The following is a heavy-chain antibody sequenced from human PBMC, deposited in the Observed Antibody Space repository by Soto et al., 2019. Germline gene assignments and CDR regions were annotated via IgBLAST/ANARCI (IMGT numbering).Heavy chain of an antibody. CDR2: ISYDGSNK. CDR1: RFTLSSYG. Sequence: GGSLRLSCAASRFTLSSYGIHCVRQSPGKGLEWVAVISYDGSNKYYADSVKGRFTISRDNSKNTLYLQMNSLRAEDTAVYYCANGALSGYPSDGIDVWGQGTTVTVSS. J-gene: IGHJ6*02. CDR3: ANGALSGYPSDGIDV. D-gene: IGHD3-3*01. V-gene: IGHV3-30*18.